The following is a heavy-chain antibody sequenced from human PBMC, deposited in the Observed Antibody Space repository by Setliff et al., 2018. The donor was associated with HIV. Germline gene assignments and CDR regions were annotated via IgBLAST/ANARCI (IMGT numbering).Heavy chain of an antibody. CDR3: ARGPSGTYYREFDF. CDR2: MYASGST. D-gene: IGHD1-26*01. V-gene: IGHV4-59*11. CDR1: GGSISVHY. Sequence: SETLFLTCTVSGGSISVHYWSWLRQPPGKGLEWIGYMYASGSTDYNPSLTSRVTISVDRFRNQFSLQLRSVTAADTAVYYCARGPSGTYYREFDFWGQGTLVTVSS. J-gene: IGHJ4*02.